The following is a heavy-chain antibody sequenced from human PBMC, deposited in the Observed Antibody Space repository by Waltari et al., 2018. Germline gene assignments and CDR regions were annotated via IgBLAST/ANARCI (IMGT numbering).Heavy chain of an antibody. CDR3: AGGLSVPGGAAFDM. CDR1: GYAFTGYN. CDR2: NNPNRGGT. Sequence: QEQLVQSGAAVEQTGASVKVSCKASGYAFTGYNIHWVRQVPGQGFEWRGWNNPNRGGTKLGQKFRGRVHKGRETATVTAYMGLGNLGSGDTGLYYCAGGLSVPGGAAFDMWGQGTMVYVSS. J-gene: IGHJ3*02. V-gene: IGHV1-2*02. D-gene: IGHD4-17*01.